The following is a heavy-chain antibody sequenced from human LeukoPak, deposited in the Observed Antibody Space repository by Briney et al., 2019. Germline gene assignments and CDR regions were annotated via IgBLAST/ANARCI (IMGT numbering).Heavy chain of an antibody. CDR1: GFTFSSYA. V-gene: IGHV3-23*01. J-gene: IGHJ3*02. D-gene: IGHD5-24*01. CDR3: ARSHGGEMATIPDAFDI. CDR2: TSGIGAGT. Sequence: PGGSLRLSCSVSGFTFSSYAMSWVRQAPGKGLEWVSTTSGIGAGTYYADSVRGRFTISRDNAKNTLYLQMNSLRAEDTAVYYCARSHGGEMATIPDAFDIWGQGTMVTVSS.